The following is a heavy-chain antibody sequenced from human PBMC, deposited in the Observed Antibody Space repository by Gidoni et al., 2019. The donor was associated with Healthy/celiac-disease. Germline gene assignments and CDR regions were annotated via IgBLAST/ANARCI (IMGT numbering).Heavy chain of an antibody. V-gene: IGHV3-21*01. J-gene: IGHJ4*02. CDR1: GFTFSRYS. D-gene: IGHD1-26*01. Sequence: EVQLVEAGGGLVKPGGSLRLHWSASGFTFSRYSMNWVRQPPGKGMEWVSSISSSSSYIYYADSVKGRFTISRDNAKNSLYLQMNSLRAEDTAVYYCARDMSVGAKITHPDYWGQGTLVTVSS. CDR3: ARDMSVGAKITHPDY. CDR2: ISSSSSYI.